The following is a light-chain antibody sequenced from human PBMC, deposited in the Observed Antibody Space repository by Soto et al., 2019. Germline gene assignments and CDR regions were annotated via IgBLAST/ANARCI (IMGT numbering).Light chain of an antibody. CDR1: QSVSSSY. Sequence: EIVLTQSPGTLSLSPGERDTLSCRASQSVSSSYLAWYQQKPGQAPRLLIYGASSRATGIPDRFSGSGSGTDFTLTISRLEPEDFAGYYCQQYGSSPWTFGQGTKVDIK. V-gene: IGKV3-20*01. CDR3: QQYGSSPWT. CDR2: GAS. J-gene: IGKJ1*01.